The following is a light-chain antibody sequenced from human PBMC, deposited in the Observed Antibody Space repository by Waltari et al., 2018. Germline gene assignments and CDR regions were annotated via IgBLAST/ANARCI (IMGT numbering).Light chain of an antibody. V-gene: IGKV3-20*01. Sequence: EIVLTQSPGTLSLSPGERATLSCRASQSVSSSYLAWYQQIPGQAPRLLIYGASIRATGIPDRFRGSGSGTDFTLTISRLEPDDFAVYYCQQYGGSPLITFGQGTRLDIK. CDR3: QQYGGSPLIT. CDR2: GAS. CDR1: QSVSSSY. J-gene: IGKJ5*01.